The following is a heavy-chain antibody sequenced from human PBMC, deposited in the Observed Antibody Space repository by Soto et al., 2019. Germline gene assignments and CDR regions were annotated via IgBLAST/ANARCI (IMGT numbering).Heavy chain of an antibody. CDR2: IIPIFGTA. CDR1: GGTFSSYA. J-gene: IGHJ4*02. V-gene: IGHV1-69*13. CDR3: ARVGYYDSSGYYWYYFDY. D-gene: IGHD3-22*01. Sequence: SVKVSCKASGGTFSSYAISWVRQAPGQGLEWMGGIIPIFGTANYAQKFQGRVTITADESTSTAYMELSSLRSEDTAVYYCARVGYYDSSGYYWYYFDYWGQGTLVTVSS.